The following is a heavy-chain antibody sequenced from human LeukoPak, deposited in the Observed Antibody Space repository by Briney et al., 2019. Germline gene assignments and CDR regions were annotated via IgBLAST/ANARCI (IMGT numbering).Heavy chain of an antibody. CDR3: PGGLY. CDR1: EFTFSNYW. CDR2: IKQDGSEK. V-gene: IGHV3-7*03. D-gene: IGHD6-19*01. J-gene: IGHJ4*02. Sequence: GGSLRLSCAASEFTFSNYWMSRVRQAPGKGLEWVANIKQDGSEKYYVDSVKGRFTISRDNAKNSLYLQMNSLRAEDTAVYYCPGGLYWGQGTLVTVSS.